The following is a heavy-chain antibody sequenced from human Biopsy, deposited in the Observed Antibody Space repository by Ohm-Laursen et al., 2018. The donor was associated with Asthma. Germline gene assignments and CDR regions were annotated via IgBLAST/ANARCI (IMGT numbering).Heavy chain of an antibody. CDR1: YGSITSGGYY. J-gene: IGHJ4*02. V-gene: IGHV4-31*03. CDR3: ARAQDYYDSRGYYRSFDY. D-gene: IGHD3-22*01. Sequence: TLSLTCTVSYGSITSGGYYWPWIRQHPGKGLEWIGFICYSGSTYYNPSLKSRVSISIDTSKDQFSLKLSSVTAADTAVYYCARAQDYYDSRGYYRSFDYWGQGTLVTVSS. CDR2: ICYSGST.